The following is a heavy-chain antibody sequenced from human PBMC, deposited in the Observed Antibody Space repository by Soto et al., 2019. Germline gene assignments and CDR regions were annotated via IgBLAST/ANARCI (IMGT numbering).Heavy chain of an antibody. Sequence: EVQLLESGGGLVQPGRSLRLSCTASGFTFSSHAMTWVRQAPGKGLEWVSGLSDSGDRIYYADSVKGRFTIYRDNAMNTLYLQMNTLRVEDTAVYYCAKVSSSWYAGFFDLWGQGTLVTVSS. CDR1: GFTFSSHA. V-gene: IGHV3-23*01. J-gene: IGHJ4*02. CDR2: LSDSGDRI. CDR3: AKVSSSWYAGFFDL. D-gene: IGHD6-13*01.